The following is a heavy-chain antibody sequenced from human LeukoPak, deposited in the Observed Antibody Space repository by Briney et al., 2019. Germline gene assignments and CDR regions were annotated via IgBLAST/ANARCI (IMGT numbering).Heavy chain of an antibody. CDR3: AKYPPRRYSSGWYEGVY. D-gene: IGHD6-19*01. CDR2: ISGSGGST. CDR1: GFTFSSYA. J-gene: IGHJ4*02. V-gene: IGHV3-23*01. Sequence: GGSLRLSCAASGFTFSSYAMSWVRQAPGKGLEWVSAISGSGGSTYYADSVKGRFAISRDNSKNTLYLQMNSLRAEDTAVYYCAKYPPRRYSSGWYEGVYWGQGTLVTVSS.